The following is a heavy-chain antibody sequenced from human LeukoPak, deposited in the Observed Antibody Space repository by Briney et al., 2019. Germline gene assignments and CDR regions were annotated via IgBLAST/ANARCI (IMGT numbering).Heavy chain of an antibody. Sequence: GGSLRLSCAASGFTFSSYSMNWVRQAPGKGLEWVSPISSSSSYIYYADSVKGRFTISRDNAKNSLYLQMNSLRAEDTAVYYCARDLGLEGGYYMDVWGKGTTVTVSS. CDR3: ARDLGLEGGYYMDV. V-gene: IGHV3-21*01. J-gene: IGHJ6*03. D-gene: IGHD1-1*01. CDR2: ISSSSSYI. CDR1: GFTFSSYS.